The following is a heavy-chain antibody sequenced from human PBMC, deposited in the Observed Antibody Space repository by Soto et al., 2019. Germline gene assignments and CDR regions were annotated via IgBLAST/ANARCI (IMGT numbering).Heavy chain of an antibody. J-gene: IGHJ6*03. D-gene: IGHD6-6*01. CDR2: ISAYNGDT. Sequence: QVPLLQSGAEVKKPGASVKVSCKASGYTFTNYGITWVRQAPGQGLEWTGWISAYNGDTHYTQRLQGRVTMTTDTSPSTAYMALRGLRSAATAVYYCVMVRQLVGYSYSYMHVWGKGTTVTVSS. CDR3: VMVRQLVGYSYSYMHV. CDR1: GYTFTNYG. V-gene: IGHV1-18*01.